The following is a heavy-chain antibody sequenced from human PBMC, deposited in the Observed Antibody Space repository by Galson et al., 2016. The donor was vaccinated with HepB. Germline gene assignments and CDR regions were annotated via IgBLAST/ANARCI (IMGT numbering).Heavy chain of an antibody. CDR3: ARDIIGYCSGGSCYYYHYGMDV. V-gene: IGHV3-30*02. J-gene: IGHJ6*02. CDR2: IRNDGSNK. CDR1: GFTFNKYG. D-gene: IGHD2-15*01. Sequence: SLRLSCAASGFTFNKYGMHWVRQAPGKGLHWVSFIRNDGSNKYYADSVKGRFTISRDNSKNTLYPQMNSLRAEDTDVYCCARDIIGYCSGGSCYYYHYGMDVWGQGTTVTGSS.